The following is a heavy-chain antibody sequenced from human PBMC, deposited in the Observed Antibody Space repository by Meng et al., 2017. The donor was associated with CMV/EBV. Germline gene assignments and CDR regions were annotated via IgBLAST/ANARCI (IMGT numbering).Heavy chain of an antibody. V-gene: IGHV4-4*07. CDR2: IYTSGST. Sequence: QVQRQESGPGLWKPSETLSLTCTVSGGSISSYYWSWIRQPAGKGLEWIGRIYTSGSTNYNPSLKSRVTMSVDTSKNQFSLKLSSVTAADTAVYYCARDLMNCSSTSCANWFDPWGQGTLVTVSS. D-gene: IGHD2-2*01. CDR1: GGSISSYY. J-gene: IGHJ5*02. CDR3: ARDLMNCSSTSCANWFDP.